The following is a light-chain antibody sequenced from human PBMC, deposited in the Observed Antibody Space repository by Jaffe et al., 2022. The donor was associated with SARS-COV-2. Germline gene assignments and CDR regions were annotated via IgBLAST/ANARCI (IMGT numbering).Light chain of an antibody. CDR2: DVS. J-gene: IGLJ3*02. CDR1: SSDVGGYNY. Sequence: QSALTQPASVSGSPGQSITISCTGTSSDVGGYNYVSWYQQHPGKAPKLMIYDVSNRPSGVSDRFSGSKSGNTASLTISGLQAEDEAEYYCNSYTSGTTWVFGGGTKLTVL. V-gene: IGLV2-14*01. CDR3: NSYTSGTTWV.